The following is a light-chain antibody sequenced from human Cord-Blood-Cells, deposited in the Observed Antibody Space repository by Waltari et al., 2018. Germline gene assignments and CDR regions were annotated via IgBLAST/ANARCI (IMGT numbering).Light chain of an antibody. CDR2: YDS. V-gene: IGLV3-21*04. CDR3: QVWDSSSDHWV. J-gene: IGLJ3*02. CDR1: NIGSKS. Sequence: SYVLTQPPSVSVAPGKTARITCRGNNIGSKSVRWYQQKPGQAPVLVIYYDSDRPSGIPERFSGSNSGNTATLTISRVEAGDEADYYCQVWDSSSDHWVFGGGTKLTVL.